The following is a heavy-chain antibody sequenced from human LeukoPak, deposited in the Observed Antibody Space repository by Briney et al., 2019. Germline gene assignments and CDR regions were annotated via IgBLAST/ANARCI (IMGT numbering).Heavy chain of an antibody. CDR2: IYYSGST. CDR1: GGSISSDNYQ. D-gene: IGHD6-13*01. CDR3: ARAKRGPIAVAMRPLKWAGHAFDI. V-gene: IGHV4-30-4*01. J-gene: IGHJ3*02. Sequence: SETLSLTCTVSGGSISSDNYQWSWIRQPPGKGLGWIGYIYYSGSTYYNPSLKSRVTISVDTSKNQFSLKLSSVTAADTAVYYCARAKRGPIAVAMRPLKWAGHAFDIWGQGTMVTVSS.